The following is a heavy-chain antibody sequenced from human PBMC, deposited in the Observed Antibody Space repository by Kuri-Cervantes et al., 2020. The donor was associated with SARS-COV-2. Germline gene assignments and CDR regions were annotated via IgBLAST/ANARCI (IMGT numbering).Heavy chain of an antibody. CDR3: ARSYGVRYVPFDH. CDR2: IKFDGSDK. D-gene: IGHD4-17*01. Sequence: GGSLRLSCAASGFTFANYYMSWVRQSPGKGLEWVANIKFDGSDKYYVDSVRGRFTISRDNAKNSLFLQLNSLTAADTAVYYCARSYGVRYVPFDHRGPGTLVTVSS. J-gene: IGHJ4*02. V-gene: IGHV3-7*05. CDR1: GFTFANYY.